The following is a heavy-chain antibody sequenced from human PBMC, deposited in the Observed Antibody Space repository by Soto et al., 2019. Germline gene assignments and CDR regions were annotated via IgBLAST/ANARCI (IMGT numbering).Heavy chain of an antibody. D-gene: IGHD3-3*01. V-gene: IGHV1-2*02. CDR3: ARVSDYDSTGGMDV. Sequence: GASVKVSCKASGYTFTGYYMHWVRQAPGQGLEWMGWINPNSGGTNYAQKFQGRVTMTRDTSISTAYMELSRLGSDDTAVYYCARVSDYDSTGGMDVWGQGTTVTVSS. J-gene: IGHJ6*02. CDR2: INPNSGGT. CDR1: GYTFTGYY.